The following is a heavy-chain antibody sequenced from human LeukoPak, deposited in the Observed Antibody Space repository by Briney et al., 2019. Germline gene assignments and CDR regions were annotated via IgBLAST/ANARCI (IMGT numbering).Heavy chain of an antibody. CDR1: GYTFTGYY. D-gene: IGHD2-2*01. J-gene: IGHJ3*02. CDR3: ARGGSSDAFDI. CDR2: INPNRGGT. V-gene: IGHV1-2*06. Sequence: ASVKVSCKASGYTFTGYYMHWVRQAPGQGLEGMGRINPNRGGTNYAQKFQGKVTMTRDTSISTAYMELSRLRSDDTAVYYCARGGSSDAFDIWGQGTMVTVSS.